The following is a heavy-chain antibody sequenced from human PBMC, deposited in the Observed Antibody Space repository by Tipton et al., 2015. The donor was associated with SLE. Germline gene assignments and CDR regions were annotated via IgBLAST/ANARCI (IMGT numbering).Heavy chain of an antibody. J-gene: IGHJ4*02. Sequence: GSLRLSCAASGFNFDRFTMHWVRQAPGKGLEWVSFIGYKGTVIKYADSVGGRFTVSRDNKKKFVFLQMNSLRIEDTGLYYCIKERSGSNYVLDQWGQGTLVTVSS. CDR2: IGYKGTVI. D-gene: IGHD1-26*01. CDR3: IKERSGSNYVLDQ. CDR1: GFNFDRFT. V-gene: IGHV3-43*01.